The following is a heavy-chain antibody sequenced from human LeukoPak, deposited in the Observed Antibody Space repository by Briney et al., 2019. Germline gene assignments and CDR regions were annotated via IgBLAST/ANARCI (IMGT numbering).Heavy chain of an antibody. D-gene: IGHD6-6*01. J-gene: IGHJ5*02. CDR3: AREASSFSDH. CDR2: IYTSGST. CDR1: GGSISSYY. V-gene: IGHV4-4*07. Sequence: PSETLSLTCTVSGGSISSYYWSWLRQPAGKGLEWLGRIYTSGSTNYNPSLKSRVTMSVDTSKNQFSLKLSPVTAADTAVYYCAREASSFSDHWGQGTLVTVSS.